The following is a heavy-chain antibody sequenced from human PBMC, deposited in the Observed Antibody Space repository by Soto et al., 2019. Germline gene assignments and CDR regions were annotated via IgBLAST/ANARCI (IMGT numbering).Heavy chain of an antibody. J-gene: IGHJ4*02. CDR2: ISHDGRVT. CDR3: AREPYGDSQYFDD. CDR1: GFTFNSFS. Sequence: QVQLVESGGGMVQPGTSLRLSCAASGFTFNSFSLHWVRQRPDKGLEWVAVISHDGRVTFYADFVKGRFTVSRDNSKNTIYLQVNSLRAEDTAVYYCAREPYGDSQYFDDWGQGTLVTVSS. D-gene: IGHD2-21*02. V-gene: IGHV3-30*04.